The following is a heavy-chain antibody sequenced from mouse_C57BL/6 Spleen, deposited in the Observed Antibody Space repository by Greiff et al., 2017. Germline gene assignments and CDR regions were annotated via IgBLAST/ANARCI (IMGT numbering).Heavy chain of an antibody. V-gene: IGHV1-80*01. J-gene: IGHJ1*03. CDR3: ARCGDADGYFDV. CDR2: IYPGAGDT. Sequence: QVQLQQSGAELVKPGASVKISCKASGYAFSSYWMNWVKQRPGKGLEWIGQIYPGAGDTNYNGKFKGKATLTADKSSSTAYMQLSSLTSEDSAVYFCARCGDADGYFDVWGTGTTVTVSS. D-gene: IGHD3-3*01. CDR1: GYAFSSYW.